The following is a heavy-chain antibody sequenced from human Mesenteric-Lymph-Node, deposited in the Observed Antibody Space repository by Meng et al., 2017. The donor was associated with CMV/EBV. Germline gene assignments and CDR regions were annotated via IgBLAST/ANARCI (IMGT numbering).Heavy chain of an antibody. CDR2: IGTAGDT. J-gene: IGHJ4*02. D-gene: IGHD3-16*01. V-gene: IGHV3-13*01. CDR3: ARMDRGYYFDY. Sequence: GGSLRLSCVGSGFIFSMSEFHWVRQPIGQGLEWVSAIGTAGDTYYPGSVKGRFTISRENAKNSLYLQMNSLRAEDTAVYYCARMDRGYYFDYWGQGTLVTVSS. CDR1: GFIFSMSE.